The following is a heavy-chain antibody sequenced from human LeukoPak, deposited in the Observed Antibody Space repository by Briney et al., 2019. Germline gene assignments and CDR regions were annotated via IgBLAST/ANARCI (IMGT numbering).Heavy chain of an antibody. CDR3: ARGLSDSWFYFAS. J-gene: IGHJ4*02. Sequence: GGSLRLSCTASGFTFNSNWMHWVRQVPGKGLVWVSRINYDGTSISYAESMKGRFTISRDNAKNTLYLQMNNLRAEDTAVYHCARGLSDSWFYFASWGQGTQVTVSS. CDR1: GFTFNSNW. D-gene: IGHD6-13*01. CDR2: INYDGTSI. V-gene: IGHV3-74*01.